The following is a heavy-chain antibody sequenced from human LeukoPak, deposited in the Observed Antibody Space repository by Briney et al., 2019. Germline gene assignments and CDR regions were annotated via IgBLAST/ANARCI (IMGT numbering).Heavy chain of an antibody. CDR2: IHPNDGGT. D-gene: IGHD6-13*01. CDR1: GYTFNIYY. CDR3: ARGAYNGSWYYY. J-gene: IGHJ4*02. Sequence: ASVKVSCKTSGYTFNIYYVQWVRQAPGQGLEWMGVIHPNDGGTTYAQKFQGRIIMTSDTSTSTIYMELSSLKSDDTAVYYCARGAYNGSWYYYWGQGALVTVSS. V-gene: IGHV1-46*02.